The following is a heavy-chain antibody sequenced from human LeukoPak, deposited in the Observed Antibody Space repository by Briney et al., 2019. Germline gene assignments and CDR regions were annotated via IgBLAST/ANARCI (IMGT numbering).Heavy chain of an antibody. V-gene: IGHV3-23*01. D-gene: IGHD3/OR15-3a*01. CDR3: ERRGGIKVFGPWGGDIEYYFDY. J-gene: IGHJ4*02. Sequence: GGSLRLSCAASGFTFNKYALSWVRQAPGKGLEWVSTISGSAGSTHYADSVKGRFTISRDNSKDTLSLQMNSLRAEDTAAYYCERRGGIKVFGPWGGDIEYYFDYWGQGTLVSVSS. CDR1: GFTFNKYA. CDR2: ISGSAGST.